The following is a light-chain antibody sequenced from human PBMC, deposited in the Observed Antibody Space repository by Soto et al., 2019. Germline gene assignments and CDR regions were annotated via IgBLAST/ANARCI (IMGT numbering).Light chain of an antibody. CDR1: SSDVGAYNY. V-gene: IGLV2-8*01. Sequence: QSVLTQPPSASGSPGQSVTISCTGTSSDVGAYNYVSWYQQHPGKAPTLMIYEVNKRPSGVPGRFSGSKSGNTASLTVSGLQAEDEAEYYCSSYAGTYIHVVFGGGTKLTVL. CDR2: EVN. CDR3: SSYAGTYIHVV. J-gene: IGLJ2*01.